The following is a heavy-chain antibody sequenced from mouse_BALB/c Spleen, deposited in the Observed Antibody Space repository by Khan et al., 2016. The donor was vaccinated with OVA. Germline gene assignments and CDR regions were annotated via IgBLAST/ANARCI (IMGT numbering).Heavy chain of an antibody. CDR3: ARDEALYYFDY. D-gene: IGHD3-2*02. Sequence: QVQLKQSGAELVRPGASVKLSCKTSGYIFTSYWIHWVKQRSGQGLEWIARIYPGTDNTYYTEKLTDKAILTADKSSSTAYMQLSSLKSEDSAVYFCARDEALYYFDYWGQGTTLTVSS. J-gene: IGHJ2*01. CDR1: GYIFTSYW. CDR2: IYPGTDNT. V-gene: IGHV1-76*01.